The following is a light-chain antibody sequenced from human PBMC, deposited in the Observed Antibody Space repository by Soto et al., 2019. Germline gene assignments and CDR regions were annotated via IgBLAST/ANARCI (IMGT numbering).Light chain of an antibody. Sequence: ALTQPRSVSGSPGQSVTISCTGTSSDVGTYTYVSWYQQHPGKAPKLIIYDVIKRPSGVPDRFSGSKSGNTASLTISGLQAEDEADYYCCSYAGSYTHVFGTGTKVTVL. J-gene: IGLJ1*01. CDR2: DVI. CDR1: SSDVGTYTY. V-gene: IGLV2-11*01. CDR3: CSYAGSYTHV.